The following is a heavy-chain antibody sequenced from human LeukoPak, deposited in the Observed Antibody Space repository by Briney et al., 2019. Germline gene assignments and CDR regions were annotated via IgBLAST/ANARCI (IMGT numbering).Heavy chain of an antibody. CDR1: GFIFDNFA. CDR2: VSFDGTNN. Sequence: GGSLRLSCAASGFIFDNFAIRWVRQAPGKGLEWVSIVSFDGTNNFYADSVKGRFIVSRDSSNNTVYLHMNSLRPDDTAVYFCARDRNVVGADFDSWGQGTLVTVSS. J-gene: IGHJ5*01. V-gene: IGHV3-30*03. D-gene: IGHD2-15*01. CDR3: ARDRNVVGADFDS.